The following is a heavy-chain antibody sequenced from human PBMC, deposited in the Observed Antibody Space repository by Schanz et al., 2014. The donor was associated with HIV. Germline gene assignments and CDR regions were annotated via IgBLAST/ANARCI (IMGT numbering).Heavy chain of an antibody. CDR1: GFTFSNYA. CDR2: VSSSGSST. J-gene: IGHJ4*02. Sequence: EVQLLESGGGLVQPGGSLRLSCSPSGFTFSNYAMGWVRQAPGKGLEWVSSVSSSGSSTYYADPVKGRFTISRDNSKGTMVLQMKSLRAEDTARYYCARRGNQSPTKGGSFDYWGQGVVVTVSS. CDR3: ARRGNQSPTKGGSFDY. V-gene: IGHV3-23*01. D-gene: IGHD1-26*01.